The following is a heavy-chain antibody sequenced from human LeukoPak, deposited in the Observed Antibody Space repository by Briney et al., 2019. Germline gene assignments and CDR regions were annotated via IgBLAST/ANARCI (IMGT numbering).Heavy chain of an antibody. CDR2: INHSGST. D-gene: IGHD1-1*01. CDR3: ARGRRFYYYYYMDV. CDR1: GGSFSGYY. V-gene: IGHV4-34*01. Sequence: SETLSLTCAVYGGSFSGYYWSWIRQPPGEGLEWIGEINHSGSTNYNPSLKSRVTISVDTSKNQFSLKLSSVTAADTAVYYCARGRRFYYYYYMDVWGKGATVTVSS. J-gene: IGHJ6*03.